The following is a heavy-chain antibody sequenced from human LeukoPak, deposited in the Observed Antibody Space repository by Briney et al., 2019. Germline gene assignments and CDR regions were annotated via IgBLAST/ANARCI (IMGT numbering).Heavy chain of an antibody. V-gene: IGHV3-23*01. J-gene: IGHJ4*02. CDR2: ISGSGGST. CDR1: GFSFSIYA. D-gene: IGHD2-15*01. Sequence: GGPLRLSCAAYGFSFSIYAMTWVRQAPGKGLEWVSAISGSGGSTYYADSVRGRFTISRDNSKNTLYLQMNSLRAEDTAVYYCAKRSKDIVAPYYFDYWGQGTLVTVSS. CDR3: AKRSKDIVAPYYFDY.